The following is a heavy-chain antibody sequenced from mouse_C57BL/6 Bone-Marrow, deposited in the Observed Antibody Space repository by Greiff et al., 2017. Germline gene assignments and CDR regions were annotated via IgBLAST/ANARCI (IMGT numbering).Heavy chain of an antibody. CDR1: GYTFTSYG. CDR2: IYPRSGNT. V-gene: IGHV1-81*01. CDR3: ALYYGSSFYWYFDV. D-gene: IGHD1-1*01. J-gene: IGHJ1*03. Sequence: VTLQESGAELARPGASVKLSCKASGYTFTSYGISWVKQRTGPGLEWIGEIYPRSGNTYYNEKFKGKATLTADKSSSTAYMELRSLTSEDSAVYFCALYYGSSFYWYFDVWGTGTTVTVSS.